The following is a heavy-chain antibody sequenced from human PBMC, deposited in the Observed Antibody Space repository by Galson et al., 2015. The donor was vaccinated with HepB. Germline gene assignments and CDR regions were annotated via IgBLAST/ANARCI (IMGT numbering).Heavy chain of an antibody. V-gene: IGHV3-49*03. CDR2: IRSKAYGGTT. CDR1: GFTFGDFA. J-gene: IGHJ4*02. Sequence: SLRLSCAASGFTFGDFAMSWFRQPPGKGLEWVGFIRSKAYGGTTEYAASVKGRSTISRDDSKNIAYLQMNSLKTEDTAVYYCTRVGGDSRPFDCWGQGTLVTVSS. D-gene: IGHD6-13*01. CDR3: TRVGGDSRPFDC.